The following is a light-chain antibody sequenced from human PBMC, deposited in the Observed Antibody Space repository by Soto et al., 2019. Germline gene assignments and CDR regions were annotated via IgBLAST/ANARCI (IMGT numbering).Light chain of an antibody. CDR1: QTVRNNY. V-gene: IGKV3-20*01. J-gene: IGKJ5*01. CDR2: GAS. CDR3: QQSYSTLPIT. Sequence: LLTKSPGTLSLSPGERATLSCRASQTVRNNYLAWYQQQPGQAPRLLIHGASRRATGIPDRFSGSGSGTDFTLTISNLQPEDFATYYCQQSYSTLPITFGQGTRLEIK.